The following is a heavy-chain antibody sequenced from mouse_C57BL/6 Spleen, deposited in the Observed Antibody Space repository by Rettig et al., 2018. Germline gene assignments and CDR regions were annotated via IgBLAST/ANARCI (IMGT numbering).Heavy chain of an antibody. V-gene: IGHV3-1*01. Sequence: NYNPSLKSRISITHDTSKNHFFLKLNSVTTEDTATYYCARVTATRYFDVWGTGTTVTVSS. CDR3: ARVTATRYFDV. D-gene: IGHD4-1*01. J-gene: IGHJ1*03.